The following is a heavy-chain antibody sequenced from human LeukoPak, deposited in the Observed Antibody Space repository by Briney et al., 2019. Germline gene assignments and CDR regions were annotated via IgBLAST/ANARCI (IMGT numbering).Heavy chain of an antibody. V-gene: IGHV3-7*01. CDR2: IKQDGSEK. CDR1: GFTFSSYW. D-gene: IGHD3-3*01. CDR3: ARDRYDFWSGQDY. Sequence: GGSLRLSCAASGFTFSSYWMSWVRQAPGKGLEWVANIKQDGSEKYYVDSVKGRFTISRDNAKNSLYLQMYSLRAEDTAVYYCARDRYDFWSGQDYWGQGTLVTVSS. J-gene: IGHJ4*02.